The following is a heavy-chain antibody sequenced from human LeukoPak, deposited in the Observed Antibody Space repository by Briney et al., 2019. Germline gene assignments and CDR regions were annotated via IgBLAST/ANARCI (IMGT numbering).Heavy chain of an antibody. CDR2: ISGSGGST. V-gene: IGHV3-23*01. J-gene: IGHJ4*02. D-gene: IGHD3-3*01. Sequence: GGSLRLSCAASGFTFSSYAMSWVRQAPGKGLEWVSAISGSGGSTYYADSVKGRFTISRDNSKNTLYLQMNSLRAEGTAVYYCAKNGLRFLEWLSSFDYWGQGTLVTVSS. CDR1: GFTFSSYA. CDR3: AKNGLRFLEWLSSFDY.